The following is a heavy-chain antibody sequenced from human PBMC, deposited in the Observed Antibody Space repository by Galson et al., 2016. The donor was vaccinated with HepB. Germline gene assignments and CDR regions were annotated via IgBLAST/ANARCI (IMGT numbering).Heavy chain of an antibody. D-gene: IGHD1-26*01. Sequence: SLRLSCAASGFTFSSYAMSWVRQSPGEGLEWVSSISSSGEHISYADSVKGRFTISRDNSKNTVSLLMSSLRADDTATYYCAKVGFSDLDYWGQGTLVTVSS. CDR1: GFTFSSYA. J-gene: IGHJ4*02. V-gene: IGHV3-23*01. CDR3: AKVGFSDLDY. CDR2: ISSSGEHI.